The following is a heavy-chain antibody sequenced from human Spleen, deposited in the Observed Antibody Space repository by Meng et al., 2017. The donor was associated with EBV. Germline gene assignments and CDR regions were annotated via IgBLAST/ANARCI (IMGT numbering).Heavy chain of an antibody. J-gene: IGHJ4*02. V-gene: IGHV4-34*01. Sequence: QVRLQESGPGLVKPSDTLSLTCAVYGGSFRGYYWTWVRQPPGKGLEWIGDINQSGATNYNPSLKSRVTISGDSSKNQFSLKVASVTAADTAVYYCARGALGRYYDYWGQGTLVTVAS. CDR1: GGSFRGYY. CDR2: INQSGAT. D-gene: IGHD1-26*01. CDR3: ARGALGRYYDY.